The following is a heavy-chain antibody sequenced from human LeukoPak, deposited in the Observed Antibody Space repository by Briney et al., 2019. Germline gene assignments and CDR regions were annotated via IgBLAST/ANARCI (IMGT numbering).Heavy chain of an antibody. J-gene: IGHJ4*02. D-gene: IGHD2-21*02. Sequence: GKSLRLSCAASGFTFSGYPIHWVRQAPGKGLEWVAVISYDGSNKYYADSVKGRFTISRDNSKNTLYLQMNSLRAEDTAVYYCARASLAYCGGDCHFDYWGQGTLVTVSS. CDR3: ARASLAYCGGDCHFDY. CDR1: GFTFSGYP. V-gene: IGHV3-30-3*01. CDR2: ISYDGSNK.